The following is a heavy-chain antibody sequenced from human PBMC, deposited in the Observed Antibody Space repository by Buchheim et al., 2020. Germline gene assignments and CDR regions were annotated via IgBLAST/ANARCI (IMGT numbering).Heavy chain of an antibody. D-gene: IGHD4-11*01. CDR2: IHYSGST. Sequence: QVQLQESGPGLVKPSETLSVTCTVSGGSVSSGNYYWSWIRQPPGKGLEWIGYIHYSGSTNYSPSLKRRVTISVDTSKDQFSLKLSSVTAADTAVYYCARTSIQYHFDSWGQGTL. J-gene: IGHJ4*02. CDR3: ARTSIQYHFDS. V-gene: IGHV4-61*01. CDR1: GGSVSSGNYY.